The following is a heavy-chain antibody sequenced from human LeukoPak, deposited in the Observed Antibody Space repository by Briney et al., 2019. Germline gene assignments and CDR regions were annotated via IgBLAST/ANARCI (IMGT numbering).Heavy chain of an antibody. Sequence: GESLKISCKGSGYRFISYWIGWVRQMPGKGLEWMGFIYPGYSETRYSPSFQGQVTISADKSISTAYLQWSSLKASDTAIYYCARQDGSIDHWGQGTRVTVSS. CDR3: ARQDGSIDH. J-gene: IGHJ4*02. V-gene: IGHV5-51*01. D-gene: IGHD3-10*01. CDR1: GYRFISYW. CDR2: IYPGYSET.